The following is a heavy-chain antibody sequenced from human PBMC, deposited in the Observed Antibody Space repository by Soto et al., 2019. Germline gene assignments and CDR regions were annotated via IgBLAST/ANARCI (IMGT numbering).Heavy chain of an antibody. D-gene: IGHD3-3*01. CDR2: IIPIFGTA. CDR1: GGTFSSYA. Sequence: QVQLVQSGAEVKKPGSSVKVSCKASGGTFSSYAISWVRQAPGQGLEWMGGIIPIFGTANYAQKFQGRVTITGDESTSTAYMELSSLRSEDTAVYYCASGTYYDFWSGFGPDYYGMDVWGQGTTVTVSS. CDR3: ASGTYYDFWSGFGPDYYGMDV. V-gene: IGHV1-69*12. J-gene: IGHJ6*02.